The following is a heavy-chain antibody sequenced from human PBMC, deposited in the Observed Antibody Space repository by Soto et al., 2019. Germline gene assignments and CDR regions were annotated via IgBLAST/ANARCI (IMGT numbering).Heavy chain of an antibody. D-gene: IGHD3-10*01. CDR1: GFRFSSYV. V-gene: IGHV3-23*01. CDR3: TKDQFGDYTYYGMDV. Sequence: GSLRLSCAASGFRFSSYVMRWVRQAPGKGLEWVSGISGSDGSTFYADSVKGRFTISRDNSKNTVYLQMNSLRVEDTAVYYCTKDQFGDYTYYGMDVWGQGTTVTVSS. CDR2: ISGSDGST. J-gene: IGHJ6*02.